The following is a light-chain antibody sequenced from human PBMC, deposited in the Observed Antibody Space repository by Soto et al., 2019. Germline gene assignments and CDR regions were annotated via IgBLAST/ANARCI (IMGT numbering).Light chain of an antibody. CDR1: ESISTD. CDR2: DAS. V-gene: IGKV3-11*01. CDR3: QQRTKWPPSWT. J-gene: IGKJ1*01. Sequence: EIVLTQSPATLSLSPGESATISCRAIESISTDLAWYQQKPGQGPRLLIYDASKRATGIPVRFSGSGSGTDFTLTINSLEPEDFVLYYCQQRTKWPPSWTFGQGTKVEIK.